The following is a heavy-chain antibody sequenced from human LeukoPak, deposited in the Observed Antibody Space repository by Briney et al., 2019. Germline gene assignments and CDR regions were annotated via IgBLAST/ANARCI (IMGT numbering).Heavy chain of an antibody. Sequence: ASVKVSCKASGYTFTSYDINWVRQATGQGLEWMGWMNPNSGNTGYAQKFQGRVTMTRNTSISTAYMELSSLGSEDTAVYYCARGREQLGRYFYYYMDVWGKGTTVTVSS. V-gene: IGHV1-8*01. CDR2: MNPNSGNT. CDR3: ARGREQLGRYFYYYMDV. D-gene: IGHD6-6*01. J-gene: IGHJ6*03. CDR1: GYTFTSYD.